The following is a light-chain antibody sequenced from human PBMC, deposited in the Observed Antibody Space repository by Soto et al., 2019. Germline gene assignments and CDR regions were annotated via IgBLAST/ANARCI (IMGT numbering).Light chain of an antibody. V-gene: IGKV3-15*01. Sequence: EIVMTQSPATLSVSPGERATLSCRASQSVSSNLAWYQQKPGQAPRLLIYGASTRATDIPARFSGSGSGTEFTITISRLQSEDFAVYYCQQYNNWPPLTFGGGTKVEIK. CDR1: QSVSSN. CDR2: GAS. J-gene: IGKJ4*01. CDR3: QQYNNWPPLT.